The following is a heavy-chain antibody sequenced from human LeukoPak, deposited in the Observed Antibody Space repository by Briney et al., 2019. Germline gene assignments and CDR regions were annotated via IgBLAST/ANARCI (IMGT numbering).Heavy chain of an antibody. D-gene: IGHD4-17*01. J-gene: IGHJ4*02. V-gene: IGHV4-59*01. CDR2: IYYSGST. CDR1: GDSINKYY. CDR3: AKGMGDYIIY. Sequence: SETLSLTCTVSGDSINKYYWSWIRQPPGKGLEWIGYIYYSGSTNYNPSLKSRVTISVDTSKNQFSLKLSSVTAADTAVYYCAKGMGDYIIYWGQGTLVTVSS.